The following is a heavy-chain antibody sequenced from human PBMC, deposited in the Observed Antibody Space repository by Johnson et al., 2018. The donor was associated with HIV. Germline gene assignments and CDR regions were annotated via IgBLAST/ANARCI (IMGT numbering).Heavy chain of an antibody. CDR2: INWNGGST. CDR3: ARAFPPSGDDFRGRSYAFDI. Sequence: EVQLVESGGGLVKPGGSLRLSCAASGFTFSNAWMSWVRQAPGKGLEWVSSINWNGGSTGYADSVNGRFTISRDNAKNSLYLQMNSLRAEDTAVYYCARAFPPSGDDFRGRSYAFDIWGQGTMVTVSS. V-gene: IGHV3-20*04. D-gene: IGHD5-12*01. CDR1: GFTFSNAW. J-gene: IGHJ3*02.